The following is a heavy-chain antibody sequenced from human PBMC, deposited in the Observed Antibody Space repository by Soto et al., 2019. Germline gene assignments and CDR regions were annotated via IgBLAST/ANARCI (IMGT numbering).Heavy chain of an antibody. CDR2: IYPGDSDT. CDR1: GYSFTSYW. D-gene: IGHD1-26*01. Sequence: PGESLKISCNGSGYSFTSYWIGGVRQMPGKGLEWMGIIYPGDSDTRYSPYFQGQVTISADKSISTAYLQWSSLKASDTAMYYCARLRPTPVGNYFDYWGQGTLVTVSS. CDR3: ARLRPTPVGNYFDY. J-gene: IGHJ4*02. V-gene: IGHV5-51*01.